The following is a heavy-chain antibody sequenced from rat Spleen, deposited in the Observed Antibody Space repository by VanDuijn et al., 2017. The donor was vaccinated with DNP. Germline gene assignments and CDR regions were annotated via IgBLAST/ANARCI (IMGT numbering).Heavy chain of an antibody. J-gene: IGHJ1*01. Sequence: EVQLVESGGGLVQPGRSLTLSCEVSGFTFNNYFMAWVRQAPKKGLEWVATISIGGGGTYYPDSVKGRFTISRDNAKSSLYLQMNSLRSEDTATYYCAKGYYYDGSYYYEPWYFDFWGPGTMVTVSS. CDR2: ISIGGGGT. CDR1: GFTFNNYF. D-gene: IGHD1-12*02. V-gene: IGHV5-25*01. CDR3: AKGYYYDGSYYYEPWYFDF.